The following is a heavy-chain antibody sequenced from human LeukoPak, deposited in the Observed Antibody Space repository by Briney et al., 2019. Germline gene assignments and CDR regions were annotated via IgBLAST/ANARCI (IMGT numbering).Heavy chain of an antibody. J-gene: IGHJ6*02. Sequence: GASGKVSCKASGYTFTSYYMHWVRQAPGQGLEWMGIINPSGGSTSYAQKCQGRVTMTRDTSTSTVYMELRSLRSEDTAVYYCARVYDCSGGSCYRVNGMDVWGQGTTVTVSS. D-gene: IGHD2-15*01. V-gene: IGHV1-46*01. CDR3: ARVYDCSGGSCYRVNGMDV. CDR1: GYTFTSYY. CDR2: INPSGGST.